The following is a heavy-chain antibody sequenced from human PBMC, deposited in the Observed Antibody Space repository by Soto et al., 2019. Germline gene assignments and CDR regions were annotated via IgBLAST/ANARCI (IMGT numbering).Heavy chain of an antibody. CDR2: IYSGGST. V-gene: IGHV3-66*01. CDR3: ARDVRIAVAGPSIIVYYYYGMVV. J-gene: IGHJ6*04. Sequence: GGSLRLSCAASGFTVSSNYMSWVRQAPGKGLEWVSVIYSGGSTYYADSVKGRFTISRDNSKNTLYLQMNSLRAEDTAVYYCARDVRIAVAGPSIIVYYYYGMVVWCKGTTVTVSS. CDR1: GFTVSSNY. D-gene: IGHD6-19*01.